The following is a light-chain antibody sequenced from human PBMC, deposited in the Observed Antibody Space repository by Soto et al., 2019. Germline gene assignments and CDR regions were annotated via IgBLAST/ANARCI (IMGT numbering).Light chain of an antibody. CDR1: SSDVGGYNS. CDR3: SSYAVNDNLV. Sequence: QSALTQPPSASGSPGQSVTISCTGTSSDVGGYNSVSWYQQHPGKAPKLMISEVSKRPSGVPDRFSGSKSGNTASLTVSGLQAEGEADYYCSSYAVNDNLVFGGGTKVTVL. V-gene: IGLV2-8*01. J-gene: IGLJ2*01. CDR2: EVS.